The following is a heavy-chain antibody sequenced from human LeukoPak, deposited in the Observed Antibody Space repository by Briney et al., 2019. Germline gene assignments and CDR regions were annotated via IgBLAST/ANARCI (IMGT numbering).Heavy chain of an antibody. CDR2: IYSGGST. J-gene: IGHJ6*02. D-gene: IGHD3-10*01. CDR1: GFTVSSNY. Sequence: GGSLRLSCAASGFTVSSNYMSWVRQAPGKGLEWVSVIYSGGSTYYADSVKGRFTISRDNSKNTLYLQMNSLRAEDTAVYYCARGLLWFGEYLYGMDVWGQGTTVTVSS. CDR3: ARGLLWFGEYLYGMDV. V-gene: IGHV3-66*01.